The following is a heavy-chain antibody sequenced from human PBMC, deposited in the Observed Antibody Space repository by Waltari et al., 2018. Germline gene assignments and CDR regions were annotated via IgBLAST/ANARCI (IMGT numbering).Heavy chain of an antibody. J-gene: IGHJ4*02. D-gene: IGHD3-10*01. Sequence: QVQLVQSGAEVKKPGASVKVSCKASGYTFTGYYMHWVRQAPGQGLEWMGWINPNSVGTNYAQKFQGRVTMTRDTSISTAYMELSRLRSDDTAVYYCARDLRVRGAKILLWGQGTLVTVSS. CDR3: ARDLRVRGAKILL. CDR1: GYTFTGYY. CDR2: INPNSVGT. V-gene: IGHV1-2*02.